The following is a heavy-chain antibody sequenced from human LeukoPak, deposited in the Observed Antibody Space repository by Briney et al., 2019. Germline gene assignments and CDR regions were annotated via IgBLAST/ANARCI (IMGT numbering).Heavy chain of an antibody. Sequence: PSETLSLTCAVYGGSFSGYYWSWIRQPPGKGLEWIGEINHSGSTNYNPSLKSRVTISVDTSKNQFSLKLSSVTAADTAVYYCARGAINLYYGSGSRPRGMDVWGQGTTVTVSS. CDR1: GGSFSGYY. J-gene: IGHJ6*02. V-gene: IGHV4-34*01. CDR2: INHSGST. D-gene: IGHD3-10*01. CDR3: ARGAINLYYGSGSRPRGMDV.